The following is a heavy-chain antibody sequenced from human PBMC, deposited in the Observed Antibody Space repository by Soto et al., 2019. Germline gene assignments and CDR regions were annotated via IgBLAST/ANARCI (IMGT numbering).Heavy chain of an antibody. J-gene: IGHJ5*02. CDR2: INPSGGST. CDR1: GYTFTSYS. Sequence: ASVKVSCKASGYTFTSYSMHWVRQAPGQGLEWMGIINPSGGSTSYAQKFQGRVTMTRDTSTSTVYMELSSLRSEDTAVYYCATAPRNTAITSVLASWAQGPLVT. D-gene: IGHD2-2*02. V-gene: IGHV1-46*01. CDR3: ATAPRNTAITSVLAS.